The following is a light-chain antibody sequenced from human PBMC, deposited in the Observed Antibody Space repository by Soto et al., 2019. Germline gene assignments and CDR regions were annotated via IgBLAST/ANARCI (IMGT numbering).Light chain of an antibody. Sequence: SVLTQPASVSGSPGQSITISCTGTSSDVGNYNYVSWYQQYPGRVPKPFIYMVSNRPSGVSSRFSGSKSGNTASLTISGLQAEDEADYFCTSPTPGSLYVFGTGTKLTVL. J-gene: IGLJ1*01. CDR3: TSPTPGSLYV. CDR1: SSDVGNYNY. CDR2: MVS. V-gene: IGLV2-14*01.